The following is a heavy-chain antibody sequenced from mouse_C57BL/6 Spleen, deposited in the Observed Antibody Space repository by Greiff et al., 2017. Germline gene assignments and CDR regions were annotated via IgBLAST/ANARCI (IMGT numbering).Heavy chain of an antibody. V-gene: IGHV3-6*01. CDR2: ISYDGSN. D-gene: IGHD2-5*01. CDR1: GYSITSGYY. CDR3: ARDSNEDYAMDY. Sequence: EVQRVESGPGLVKPSQSLSLTCSVTGYSITSGYYWNWIRQFPGNKLEWMGYISYDGSNNYNPSLKNRISITRDTSKNQFFLKLNSVTTEDTATYYCARDSNEDYAMDYWGQGTSVTVSS. J-gene: IGHJ4*01.